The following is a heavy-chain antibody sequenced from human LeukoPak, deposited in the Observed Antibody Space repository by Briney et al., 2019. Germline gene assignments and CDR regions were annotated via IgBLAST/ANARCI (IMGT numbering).Heavy chain of an antibody. J-gene: IGHJ5*02. V-gene: IGHV3-23*01. D-gene: IGHD3-10*01. CDR2: ISGSGGST. CDR3: AKSRLLLWFGEA. Sequence: GGSLRLSCAASGFTFSTYAMSWVRQAPGKGLEWVSAISGSGGSTYYADSVKGRFTISRDNSKNTLYLQMNSLRAEATAVYYCAKSRLLLWFGEAWGQGTLVTVSS. CDR1: GFTFSTYA.